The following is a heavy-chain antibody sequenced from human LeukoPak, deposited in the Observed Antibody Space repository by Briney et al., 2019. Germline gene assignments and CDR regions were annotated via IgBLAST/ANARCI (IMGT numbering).Heavy chain of an antibody. CDR1: GYSFTCYW. J-gene: IGHJ6*04. D-gene: IGHD2-8*01. CDR3: PRNGPYYYGMDV. V-gene: IGHV5-10-1*01. CDR2: IDPSDSYT. Sequence: GEALKTSCKGSGYSFTCYWISWARQMPGKGLEWMGRIDPSDSYTNYSPSVQGHVTISADKSISTAYLQWTSLKSSDTPMYSCPRNGPYYYGMDVWGKGTTVTVSS.